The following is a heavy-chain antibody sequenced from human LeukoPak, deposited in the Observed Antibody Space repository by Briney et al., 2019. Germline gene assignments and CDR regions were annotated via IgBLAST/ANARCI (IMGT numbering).Heavy chain of an antibody. CDR3: AKVAYSSSWYYYYYYMDV. Sequence: GGSLRLSCAAPGFTFDDYAMHWVRQAPGKGLEWVSLISGDGGSTYYADSVKGRFTISRGNSKNSLYLQMNSLRTEDTALYCCAKVAYSSSWYYYYYYMDVWGKGTTVTVSS. J-gene: IGHJ6*03. CDR1: GFTFDDYA. V-gene: IGHV3-43*02. D-gene: IGHD6-13*01. CDR2: ISGDGGST.